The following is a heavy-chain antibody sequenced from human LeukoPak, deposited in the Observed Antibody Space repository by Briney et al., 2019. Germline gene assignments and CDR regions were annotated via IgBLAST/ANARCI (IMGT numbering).Heavy chain of an antibody. CDR1: GFTFSSYG. Sequence: PGGSLRLPCAASGFTFSSYGMHWVRQAPGKGLEWVAFIRYDGSNKYYADSVKGRFTISRDNSKNTLYLQMNSLRAEDTAVYYCAKAWWFGEFFDYWGQGTLVTVSS. CDR3: AKAWWFGEFFDY. V-gene: IGHV3-30*02. J-gene: IGHJ4*02. D-gene: IGHD3-10*01. CDR2: IRYDGSNK.